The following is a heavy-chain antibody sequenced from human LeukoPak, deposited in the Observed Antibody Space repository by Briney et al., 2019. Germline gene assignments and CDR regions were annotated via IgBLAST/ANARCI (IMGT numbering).Heavy chain of an antibody. D-gene: IGHD5-24*01. V-gene: IGHV4-59*08. CDR2: IYYSGST. CDR3: ARVQWLQPDY. CDR1: GGSFSNYY. Sequence: SETLSLTCTVSGGSFSNYYWSWIRQPPGKGLEWIGYIYYSGSTNYNPSLKSRVTIPVDTSKNQFSLKLSSVTAADTAVYYCARVQWLQPDYWGQGTLVTVFS. J-gene: IGHJ4*02.